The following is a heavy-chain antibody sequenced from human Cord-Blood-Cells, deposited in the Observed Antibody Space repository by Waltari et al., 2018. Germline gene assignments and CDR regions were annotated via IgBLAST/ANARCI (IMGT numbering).Heavy chain of an antibody. D-gene: IGHD3-10*01. Sequence: QVQLVESGGGVVQPGRSLRLSCAASGFTFSSYGMHWVRQAPGKGLEWVAVISYDGSNKYYADSVKGRFTISRDNSKNTLYLQMNSLRAEDTAVYYCAKDLGGVVDYWGQGTLVTVSS. V-gene: IGHV3-30*18. J-gene: IGHJ4*02. CDR2: ISYDGSNK. CDR1: GFTFSSYG. CDR3: AKDLGGVVDY.